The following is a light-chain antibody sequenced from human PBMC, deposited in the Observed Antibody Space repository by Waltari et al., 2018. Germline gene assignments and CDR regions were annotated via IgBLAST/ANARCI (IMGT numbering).Light chain of an antibody. CDR2: AAS. Sequence: DIQMTQSPSSLSASVGDRVTITCRASQSISSYLNWYQQKQGKAPKLLIYAASSLQSGVPSRFSGSGSGTDFTLTISSLQPEDFATYYCQQSYSTVLTFGGGTKVEIK. V-gene: IGKV1-39*01. CDR3: QQSYSTVLT. J-gene: IGKJ4*01. CDR1: QSISSY.